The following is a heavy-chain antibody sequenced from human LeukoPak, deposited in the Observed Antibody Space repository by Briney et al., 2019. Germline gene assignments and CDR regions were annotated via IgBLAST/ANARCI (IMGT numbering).Heavy chain of an antibody. V-gene: IGHV1-46*04. Sequence: ASVKLSCKASGYTFINYYMHWVRQAPGQGLEWMGIINSNGGNKSYAQTLQGRVTMTRGKSTSAVYMDLSSLSSEDTAVYYCARFGSVAAARRGFDIWGQGTMVTVSS. D-gene: IGHD6-13*01. CDR2: INSNGGNK. CDR1: GYTFINYY. J-gene: IGHJ3*02. CDR3: ARFGSVAAARRGFDI.